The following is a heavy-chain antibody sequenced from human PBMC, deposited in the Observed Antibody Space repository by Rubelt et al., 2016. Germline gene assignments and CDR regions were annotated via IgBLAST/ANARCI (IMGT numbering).Heavy chain of an antibody. D-gene: IGHD3-22*01. CDR1: GFTFDDYA. J-gene: IGHJ4*02. CDR3: AKSNYYDSSGYIDY. V-gene: IGHV3-9*01. Sequence: GRSLRLSCAASGFTFDDYAMHWVRQAPGKGLEWVSGISWNSGSIGYADSVKGRFTISRDNAKSSLYLQMNSLRAEDTALYYCAKSNYYDSSGYIDYWGQGTLVTVSS. CDR2: ISWNSGSI.